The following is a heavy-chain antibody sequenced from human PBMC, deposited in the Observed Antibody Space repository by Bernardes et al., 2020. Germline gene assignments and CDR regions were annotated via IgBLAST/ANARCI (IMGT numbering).Heavy chain of an antibody. D-gene: IGHD2-21*01. CDR1: GGSISSYY. CDR3: ARLAYCGADCYSWFDP. V-gene: IGHV4-59*08. CDR2: LYYSGST. J-gene: IGHJ5*02. Sequence: TLSLTCTVSGGSISSYYWSWIRQPPGKGLEWIGYLYYSGSTKYNPSLQSRVTMSVDTSKNQFSLKLSSVTAADTAVYYCARLAYCGADCYSWFDPWGQGTLVTVSS.